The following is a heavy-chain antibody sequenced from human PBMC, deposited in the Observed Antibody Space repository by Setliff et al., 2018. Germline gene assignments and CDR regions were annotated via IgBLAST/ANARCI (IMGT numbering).Heavy chain of an antibody. CDR2: INHRGST. CDR1: GDSFSDYY. V-gene: IGHV4-34*01. J-gene: IGHJ4*02. Sequence: SETLSLTCAVYGDSFSDYYWSWIRQPPGKGLEWIEEINHRGSTNYSPSLKSRVTMSVDTSKNQFFLKLSSVTAEDTAVYYCAKPRLELRWGFEYWGQGTPVTVSS. CDR3: AKPRLELRWGFEY. D-gene: IGHD1-7*01.